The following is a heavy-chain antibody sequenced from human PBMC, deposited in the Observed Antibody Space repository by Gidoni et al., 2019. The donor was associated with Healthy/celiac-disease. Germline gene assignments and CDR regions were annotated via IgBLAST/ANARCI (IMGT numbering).Heavy chain of an antibody. Sequence: QLQLQESGSGLVKPSQTLSLTCAVSGGSISSGGYSWSWIRQPPGKGLEWIGYIYHSGSTYYNPSLKSRVTISVDRSKNQFSLKLSSVTAADTAVYYCARGYYDFWSGYYTGFDYWGQGTLVTVSS. CDR2: IYHSGST. V-gene: IGHV4-30-2*01. CDR1: GGSISSGGYS. D-gene: IGHD3-3*01. J-gene: IGHJ4*02. CDR3: ARGYYDFWSGYYTGFDY.